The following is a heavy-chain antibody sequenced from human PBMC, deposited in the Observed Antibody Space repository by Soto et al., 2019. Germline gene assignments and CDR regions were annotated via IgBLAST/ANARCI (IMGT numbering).Heavy chain of an antibody. V-gene: IGHV3-30-3*01. CDR3: ARDPQGSYCYIDY. D-gene: IGHD3-10*01. J-gene: IGHJ4*02. CDR2: ISKDGNSK. Sequence: PGGSLRLSCAASGFTFSNYAIHWVRQAPGKGLEWVTIISKDGNSKHYADSVKGRFTSSRDNSKNTLFLQMNSLRAEDTAVYYCARDPQGSYCYIDYWGQGTPVTVSS. CDR1: GFTFSNYA.